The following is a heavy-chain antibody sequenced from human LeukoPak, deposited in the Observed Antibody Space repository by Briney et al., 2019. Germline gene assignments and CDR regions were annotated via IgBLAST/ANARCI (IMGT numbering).Heavy chain of an antibody. CDR3: ARSGIVAAIQSAYYYYGMDV. D-gene: IGHD1-26*01. J-gene: IGHJ6*02. CDR2: IQNSGSS. CDR1: GASINSHY. V-gene: IGHV4-59*11. Sequence: PSETLSLTCSVSGASINSHYWTWIRQPAGKGLEWIGYIQNSGSSDYNPSLKGRVSIAADTSKNQISLRLRSVTAADTAVYYCARSGIVAAIQSAYYYYGMDVWGQGTTVTVSS.